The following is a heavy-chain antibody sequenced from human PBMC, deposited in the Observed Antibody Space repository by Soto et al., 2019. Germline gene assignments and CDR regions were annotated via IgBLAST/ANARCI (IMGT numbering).Heavy chain of an antibody. V-gene: IGHV1-18*01. CDR3: ARDAEYSSPEYYYYGMDV. CDR2: ISAYNGNT. D-gene: IGHD6-6*01. CDR1: GYTFTSYC. Sequence: ASVNVSCKSSGYTFTSYCISWVRQAPGQGLEWMGWISAYNGNTNYAQKLQGRVTMTTDTSTSTAYMELRSLRSDDTAVYYCARDAEYSSPEYYYYGMDVWGQGTTVTVSS. J-gene: IGHJ6*02.